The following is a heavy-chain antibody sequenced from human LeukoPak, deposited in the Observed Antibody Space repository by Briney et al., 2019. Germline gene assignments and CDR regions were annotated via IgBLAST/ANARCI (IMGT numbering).Heavy chain of an antibody. CDR3: AREGYSSSISHFDY. Sequence: GGSLRLSCAASGFTFSSYSLNWVRQAPGKGLEWVSSISSGSSYIYNADSVKGRFTISRDNAKNSLYLQMNSLRAEDTAVYYCAREGYSSSISHFDYWGQGTLVTVSS. V-gene: IGHV3-21*01. CDR2: ISSGSSYI. D-gene: IGHD6-6*01. CDR1: GFTFSSYS. J-gene: IGHJ4*02.